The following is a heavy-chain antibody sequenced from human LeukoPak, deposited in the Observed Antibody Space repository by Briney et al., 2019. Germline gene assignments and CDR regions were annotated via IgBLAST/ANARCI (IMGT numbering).Heavy chain of an antibody. Sequence: NSGGSLRLSCAASGFTFSDYYMSWIRQAPGKGLEWVSYISSSGSTIYYADSVKGRFTISRDNAKNSLYLQTNSLRAEDTAVYYCARDNSVGDNAWWFDPWGQGTLVTVSS. V-gene: IGHV3-11*01. CDR2: ISSSGSTI. D-gene: IGHD1-26*01. CDR3: ARDNSVGDNAWWFDP. J-gene: IGHJ5*02. CDR1: GFTFSDYY.